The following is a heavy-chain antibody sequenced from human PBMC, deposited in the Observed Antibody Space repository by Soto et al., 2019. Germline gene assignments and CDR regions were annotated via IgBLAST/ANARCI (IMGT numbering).Heavy chain of an antibody. Sequence: GGSLRLSCAASGFVFDDHTMHWVRQVPGKGLEWVSVISWDGRKTYYADSVKGRFTISRDNNKNALYLEMNSLRTEDTAVYHCAKDHGAATYAPGGSWGQGTLVTVSS. CDR1: GFVFDDHT. CDR2: ISWDGRKT. J-gene: IGHJ4*02. V-gene: IGHV3-43*01. CDR3: AKDHGAATYAPGGS. D-gene: IGHD3-16*01.